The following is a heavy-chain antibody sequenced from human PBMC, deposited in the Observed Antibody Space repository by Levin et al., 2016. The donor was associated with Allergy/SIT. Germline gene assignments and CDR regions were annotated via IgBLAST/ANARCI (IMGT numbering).Heavy chain of an antibody. CDR1: GFTVSSNY. Sequence: GESLKISCAASGFTVSSNYMSWVRQAPGKGLEWVSVIYSGGSTYYADSVKGRFTISRDNSKNTLYLQMNSLRAEDTAVYYCARDQGNYYYYYYMDVWGKGTTVTVSS. J-gene: IGHJ6*03. CDR3: ARDQGNYYYYYYMDV. CDR2: IYSGGST. V-gene: IGHV3-53*01.